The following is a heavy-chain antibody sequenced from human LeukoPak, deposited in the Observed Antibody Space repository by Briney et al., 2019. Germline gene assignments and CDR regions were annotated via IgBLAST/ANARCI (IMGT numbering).Heavy chain of an antibody. CDR1: SGSLSSGDYY. J-gene: IGHJ4*02. CDR2: IYYSGST. D-gene: IGHD3-3*01. V-gene: IGHV4-30-4*08. CDR3: ARFSDQIAIFGVVNYCLGD. Sequence: SQTLSLTCTVSSGSLSSGDYYWSWIRQPPGKGLEWIESIYYSGSTYYNPSLKSRVTLSVGTSKNQFSLGLSSVTAADTAVYYCARFSDQIAIFGVVNYCLGDWGQGSLVTVSS.